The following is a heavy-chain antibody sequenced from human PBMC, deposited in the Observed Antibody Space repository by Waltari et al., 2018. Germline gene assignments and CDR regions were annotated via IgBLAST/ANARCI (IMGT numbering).Heavy chain of an antibody. Sequence: VDLVEAGGGMVKRGGSLRPSCAASGFSFRDYDMTWVRQAPVKGLEWISYISSSGRNVVYAESVKGRFTISRDNAKNSLYLQMNSLRVDDTAVYYCAIGEDTAVLRGYWGQGTLVTVSS. CDR2: ISSSGRNV. V-gene: IGHV3-11*01. J-gene: IGHJ4*02. CDR3: AIGEDTAVLRGY. CDR1: GFSFRDYD. D-gene: IGHD5-18*01.